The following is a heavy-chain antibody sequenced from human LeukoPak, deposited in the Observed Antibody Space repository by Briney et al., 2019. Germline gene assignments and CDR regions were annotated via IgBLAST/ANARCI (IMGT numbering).Heavy chain of an antibody. J-gene: IGHJ4*02. CDR2: IYYSGST. Sequence: PSETLSLTCTVSGGSISSSRNYWGWIRQSPGQGLEWIGSIYYSGSTYYNPSLKSRVTISVDTSKNQFSLKLSSVTAADTAVFYCAKDRSSWYDGVMDYWGQGTLVTVSS. CDR3: AKDRSSWYDGVMDY. D-gene: IGHD6-13*01. CDR1: GGSISSSRNY. V-gene: IGHV4-39*02.